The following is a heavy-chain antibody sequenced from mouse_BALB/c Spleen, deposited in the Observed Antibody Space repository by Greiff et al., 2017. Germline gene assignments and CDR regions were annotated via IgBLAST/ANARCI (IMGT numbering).Heavy chain of an antibody. CDR3: ALFDGYYGGFDY. CDR2: INPYNDGT. V-gene: IGHV1-14*01. Sequence: EVQLVESGPELVKPGASVKMSCKASGYTFTSYVMHWVKQKPGQGLEWIGYINPYNDGTKYNEKFKGKATLTSDKSSSTAYMELSSLTSEDSAVYYGALFDGYYGGFDYWGQGTTLTVSA. D-gene: IGHD2-3*01. CDR1: GYTFTSYV. J-gene: IGHJ2*01.